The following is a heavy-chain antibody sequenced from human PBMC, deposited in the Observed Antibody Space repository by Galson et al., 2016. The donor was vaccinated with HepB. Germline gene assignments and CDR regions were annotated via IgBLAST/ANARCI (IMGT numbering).Heavy chain of an antibody. Sequence: SLRLSCAASGFTFSNYGMTWVRQAPGKGLEVVSSISQSGDSTDYADSVKGRFTISRDNSKNTLSLQMNSLTADDTAIYYCVQGSTAPAVWGKGTTVTVSS. J-gene: IGHJ6*04. V-gene: IGHV3-23*01. CDR1: GFTFSNYG. CDR3: VQGSTAPAV. CDR2: ISQSGDST. D-gene: IGHD2-2*01.